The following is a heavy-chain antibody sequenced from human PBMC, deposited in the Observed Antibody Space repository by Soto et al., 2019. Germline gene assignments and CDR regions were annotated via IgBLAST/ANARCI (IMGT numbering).Heavy chain of an antibody. CDR1: GYTFTGYY. CDR2: INPNSGGT. V-gene: IGHV1-2*02. Sequence: VSVKDSCKASGYTFTGYYMHWVRQAPGQGLEWMGWINPNSGGTNYAQKFQGRVTMTRDTSISTAYMELSRLRSDDTAVYYCSSSVHYYYGMDVWGQGTTVTVSS. D-gene: IGHD6-6*01. CDR3: SSSVHYYYGMDV. J-gene: IGHJ6*02.